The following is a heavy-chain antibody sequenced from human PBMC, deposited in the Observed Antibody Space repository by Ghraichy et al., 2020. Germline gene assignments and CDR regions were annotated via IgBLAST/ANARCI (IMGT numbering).Heavy chain of an antibody. CDR3: ARVGNYYMDV. D-gene: IGHD3-10*01. V-gene: IGHV3-48*02. CDR2: ISSRSTTI. J-gene: IGHJ6*03. Sequence: GVLRLSCAATGFTFSIYSMNWVRQAPGKGLEWVSYISSRSTTIYYADSVKGRFTISRDNAKNSLYLQMNSLRDEDTAVYYCARVGNYYMDVWGKGTTVTVSS. CDR1: GFTFSIYS.